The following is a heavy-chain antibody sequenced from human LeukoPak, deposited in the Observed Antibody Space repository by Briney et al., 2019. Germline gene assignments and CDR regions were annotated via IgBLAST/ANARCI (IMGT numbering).Heavy chain of an antibody. CDR2: ISYSGST. Sequence: SETLSLTCTISGGSFSTYFWSWIRQPPGKGLEWIGYISYSGSTNYNPSLKSRVTISLDTSKNQFSLKLSSVTAADTAVYYCARGRSGNWFDPWGQGTLVTVSS. J-gene: IGHJ5*02. D-gene: IGHD2-15*01. V-gene: IGHV4-59*01. CDR3: ARGRSGNWFDP. CDR1: GGSFSTYF.